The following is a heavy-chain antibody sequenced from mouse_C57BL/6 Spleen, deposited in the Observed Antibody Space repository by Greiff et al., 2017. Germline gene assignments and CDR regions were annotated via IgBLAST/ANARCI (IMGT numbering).Heavy chain of an antibody. Sequence: DVKLVESGGGLVQPKGSLKLSCAASGFSFNTYAMNWVRQAPGKGLEWVARIRSKSNNYATYYADSVKDRFTISRDDSESMLYLQMNNLKTEDTAMYYCVRYSNYHYAMDYWGQGTSVTVSS. V-gene: IGHV10-1*01. D-gene: IGHD2-5*01. J-gene: IGHJ4*01. CDR1: GFSFNTYA. CDR2: IRSKSNNYAT. CDR3: VRYSNYHYAMDY.